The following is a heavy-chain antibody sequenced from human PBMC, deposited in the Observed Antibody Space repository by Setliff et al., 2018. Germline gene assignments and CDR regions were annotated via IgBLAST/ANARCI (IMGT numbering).Heavy chain of an antibody. V-gene: IGHV4-4*08. CDR2: IYTSGST. CDR1: GGSISTYY. CDR3: ARAPPNRYSGSYEYFYMDV. Sequence: SETLSLTCTVSGGSISTYYWSWIRQPPGKGLEWIGYIYTSGSTNYNPSLKSRVTISVDTSKNQFSLKVSSVTAADTAVYYCARAPPNRYSGSYEYFYMDVWGKGTTVTVSS. J-gene: IGHJ6*03. D-gene: IGHD1-26*01.